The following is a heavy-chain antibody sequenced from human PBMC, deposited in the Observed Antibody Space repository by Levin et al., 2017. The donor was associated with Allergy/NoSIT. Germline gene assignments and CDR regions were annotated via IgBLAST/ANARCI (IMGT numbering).Heavy chain of an antibody. Sequence: PSETLSLTCTVSGGSISSSNYYWGWIRQPPGKGLEWIGSIYYSGSTYYNPSLKSRVTISVDTSKNQFSLRLSSVTAADTAVYYCARARYYYDSSGYYTLKLITKYYFDYWGQGTLVTVSS. J-gene: IGHJ4*02. V-gene: IGHV4-39*07. CDR2: IYYSGST. D-gene: IGHD3-22*01. CDR3: ARARYYYDSSGYYTLKLITKYYFDY. CDR1: GGSISSSNYY.